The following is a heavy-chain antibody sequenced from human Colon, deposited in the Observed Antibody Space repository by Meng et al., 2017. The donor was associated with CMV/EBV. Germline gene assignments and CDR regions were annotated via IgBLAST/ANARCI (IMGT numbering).Heavy chain of an antibody. V-gene: IGHV4-61*01. CDR1: VGSVNGGSNY. CDR2: ISYSGST. J-gene: IGHJ5*02. CDR3: ARGGKIISASDNDKWFDA. Sequence: SCTISVGSVNGGSNYWSWTRRPPGKGLEWIGYISYSGSTHYNPSLKSRVTMSVDLSKKQISLKVSSVTAADTAVYYCARGGKIISASDNDKWFDAWGQGTLVTVSS. D-gene: IGHD6-25*01.